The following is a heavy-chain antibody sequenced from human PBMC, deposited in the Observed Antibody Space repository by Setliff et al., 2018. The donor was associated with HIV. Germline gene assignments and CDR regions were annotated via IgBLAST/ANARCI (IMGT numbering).Heavy chain of an antibody. V-gene: IGHV3-21*01. CDR2: ISSSSSYI. D-gene: IGHD6-25*01. CDR1: GFTFSSYA. Sequence: GGSLRLSCTASGFTFSSYAMHWVRQAPGKGLEWVSSISSSSSYIYYADSVKGRFTISRDNAKNTLYLQMNSLRAEDTAVYYCVRDQVGGGIDYWGQGTLVTVSS. J-gene: IGHJ4*02. CDR3: VRDQVGGGIDY.